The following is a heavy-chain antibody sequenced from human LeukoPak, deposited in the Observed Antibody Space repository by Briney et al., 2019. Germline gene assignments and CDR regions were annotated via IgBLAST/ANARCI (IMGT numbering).Heavy chain of an antibody. Sequence: SETLSLTCAVYGGSFSGYYWSWIRQPPGKGLEWIGEINHSGSTNYNPSLKSRVTISVDTSKNQFSLKLSSVTAADTAVYYCASIYSNYDYWGQGTLVTVSS. V-gene: IGHV4-34*01. CDR3: ASIYSNYDY. J-gene: IGHJ4*02. CDR2: INHSGST. CDR1: GGSFSGYY. D-gene: IGHD4-11*01.